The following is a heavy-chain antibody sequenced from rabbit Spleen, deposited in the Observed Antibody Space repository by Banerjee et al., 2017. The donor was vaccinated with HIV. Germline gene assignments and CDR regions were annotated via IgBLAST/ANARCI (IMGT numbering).Heavy chain of an antibody. D-gene: IGHD4-2*01. CDR1: GVSLSDKDV. V-gene: IGHV1S45*01. CDR3: ARGDSTYNDAAYL. Sequence: EQLEESGGGLVKPEGSLTLTCKASGVSLSDKDVMCWVRQAPGKGLEWIACVNTIAGKSVYASWAKGRFTVSKTSSTTVTLKMTSLTAADTATYFCARGDSTYNDAAYLWGPGTLVTVS. J-gene: IGHJ4*01. CDR2: VNTIAGKS.